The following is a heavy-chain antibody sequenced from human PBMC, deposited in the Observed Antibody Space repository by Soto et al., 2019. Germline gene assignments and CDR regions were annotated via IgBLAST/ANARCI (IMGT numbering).Heavy chain of an antibody. J-gene: IGHJ4*02. CDR2: IKQDGSEK. CDR3: ARTFIAAAAYFDY. D-gene: IGHD6-13*01. CDR1: GFTFSSYW. Sequence: GGSLRLSCAASGFTFSSYWMSWVRQAPGKGLEWVANIKQDGSEKYYVDSVKGRFTISRDNAKISLYLQMNSLRVEDTAVYYCARTFIAAAAYFDYWGQGTLVTVSS. V-gene: IGHV3-7*03.